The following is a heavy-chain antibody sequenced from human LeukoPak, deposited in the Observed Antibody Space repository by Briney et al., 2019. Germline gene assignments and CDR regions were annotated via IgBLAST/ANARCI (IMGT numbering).Heavy chain of an antibody. CDR2: ISSTSNTI. J-gene: IGHJ4*02. CDR1: GHTFSYYA. D-gene: IGHD1-26*01. Sequence: PGGSLRLSCATSGHTFSYYAMNWVRQAPGKGLEWVSYISSTSNTIYYADSVKGRFTISKDNAKSSLYLQMNSLRAEDTAIYYCATDRGGGVGARGYWGQGTLVTVSS. CDR3: ATDRGGGVGARGY. V-gene: IGHV3-48*04.